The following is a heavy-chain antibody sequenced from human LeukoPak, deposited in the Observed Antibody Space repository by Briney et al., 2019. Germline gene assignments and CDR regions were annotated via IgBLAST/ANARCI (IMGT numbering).Heavy chain of an antibody. CDR3: ARHDFWSGSNLDY. V-gene: IGHV4-34*01. CDR1: GGSFSGYY. Sequence: PSETLSLTCAVYGGSFSGYYWSWLRQPPGKGLEWIGEINHSGSTNYNPSLKSRVTISVDTSKNQFSLKLSSVTAADTAVYYCARHDFWSGSNLDYWGQGTLVTVSS. J-gene: IGHJ4*02. D-gene: IGHD3-3*01. CDR2: INHSGST.